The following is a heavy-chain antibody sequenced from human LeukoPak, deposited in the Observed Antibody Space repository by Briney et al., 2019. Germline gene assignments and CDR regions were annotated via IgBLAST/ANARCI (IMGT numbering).Heavy chain of an antibody. V-gene: IGHV3-23*01. Sequence: GGSLRLSCAASGFTFRTYAMSWVRQAPGKGLEWVSAISGSGGTTYYADSVKGRFTISRDNSKNTLYLQMNSLRAEDTAVYYCAKDYYDSGNFYSNYWVQGTLVTVSS. CDR3: AKDYYDSGNFYSNY. CDR2: ISGSGGTT. J-gene: IGHJ4*02. D-gene: IGHD3-22*01. CDR1: GFTFRTYA.